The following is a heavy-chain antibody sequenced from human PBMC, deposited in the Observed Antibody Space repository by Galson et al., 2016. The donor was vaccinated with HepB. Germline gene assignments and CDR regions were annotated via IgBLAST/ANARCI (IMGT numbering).Heavy chain of an antibody. V-gene: IGHV3-21*01. Sequence: SLRLSCAASGFSFSSYSMNWVRQAPGKGLEWVSCISGSTNYIYYADSVKGRFTISRDNAKNSLYLQMNSLRAEDTAVYYCARVVVVAAPIYYYYYMDVWGKGTTVTVSS. D-gene: IGHD2-2*02. J-gene: IGHJ6*03. CDR1: GFSFSSYS. CDR3: ARVVVVAAPIYYYYYMDV. CDR2: ISGSTNYI.